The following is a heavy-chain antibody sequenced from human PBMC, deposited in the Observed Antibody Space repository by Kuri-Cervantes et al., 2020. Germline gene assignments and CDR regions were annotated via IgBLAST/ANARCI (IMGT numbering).Heavy chain of an antibody. J-gene: IGHJ4*02. V-gene: IGHV3-23*01. CDR3: ARRYYDSSGYYLDDY. Sequence: LSLTCAASGFTFSSYAMSWVRQAPGKGLEWVSAISGSGGSTYYADSVKGRFTISRDNSKNTLYLQMNSLRAEDTAVYYCARRYYDSSGYYLDDYWGQGTLVTVSS. CDR1: GFTFSSYA. D-gene: IGHD3-22*01. CDR2: ISGSGGST.